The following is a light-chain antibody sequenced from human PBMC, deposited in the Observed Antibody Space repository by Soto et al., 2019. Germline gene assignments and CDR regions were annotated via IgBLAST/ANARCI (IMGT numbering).Light chain of an antibody. J-gene: IGKJ2*01. V-gene: IGKV3-11*01. CDR3: QQRSNLPYT. CDR1: QSVSY. CDR2: DAS. Sequence: EIVLTQSPGTLSLSPGERATLSCRASQSVSYLVWYQQKPGQAPRLLIYDASNRATGIPARFSGSGSGTDFTLTISSLEPEDFAVYYCQQRSNLPYTFGQGTKLVIK.